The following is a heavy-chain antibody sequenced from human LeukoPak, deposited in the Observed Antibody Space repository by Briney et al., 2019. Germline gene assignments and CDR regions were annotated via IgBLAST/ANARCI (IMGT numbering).Heavy chain of an antibody. CDR2: VSHGGSKK. J-gene: IGHJ6*03. V-gene: IGHV3-30*03. Sequence: PGRSLRLSCAVSGFTFSNYDMHWVRQAPGKGLEWVAVVSHGGSKKESLNSVKGRFTISRDNSKNTLYLQMNSLRAEDTATYYCASLVVLWFGDSALAAGHVDKDVWGKGTTVTVS. CDR1: GFTFSNYD. D-gene: IGHD3/OR15-3a*01. CDR3: ASLVVLWFGDSALAAGHVDKDV.